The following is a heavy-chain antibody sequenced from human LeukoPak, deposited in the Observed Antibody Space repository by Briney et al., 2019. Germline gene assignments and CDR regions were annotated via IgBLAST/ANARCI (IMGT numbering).Heavy chain of an antibody. V-gene: IGHV4-31*03. Sequence: PSETLSLTCTVSGGSISSGGYYWSWIRQHPGKGLEWIGYIYYSGSTYYNPSLKSRVTISVDTSKNQFSLKLSSVTAADTAVYYCARGGKEQLPDTLPHFDYWGQGTLVTVSS. CDR3: ARGGKEQLPDTLPHFDY. J-gene: IGHJ4*02. CDR2: IYYSGST. CDR1: GGSISSGGYY. D-gene: IGHD6-6*01.